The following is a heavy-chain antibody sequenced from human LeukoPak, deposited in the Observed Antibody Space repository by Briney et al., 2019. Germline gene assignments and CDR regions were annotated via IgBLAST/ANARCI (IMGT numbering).Heavy chain of an antibody. Sequence: GGSLRLSCAASGFTFSIYAMSWVRQAPGKGLQWVSSITSRGESTWYVDSVKGRFTITRDNSENTLYLQMHSLRAEDTAVYYCAKDGKKYGSTWDFDYWGQGTLVTVSS. CDR2: ITSRGEST. D-gene: IGHD6-13*01. CDR1: GFTFSIYA. J-gene: IGHJ4*02. CDR3: AKDGKKYGSTWDFDY. V-gene: IGHV3-23*01.